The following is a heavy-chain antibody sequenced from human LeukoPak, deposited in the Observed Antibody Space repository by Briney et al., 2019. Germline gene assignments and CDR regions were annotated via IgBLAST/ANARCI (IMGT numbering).Heavy chain of an antibody. D-gene: IGHD3-10*01. CDR2: INPNSGGT. Sequence: ASVKVSCKASGYTFTGYYMHWVRQAPGQGLEWMGRINPNSGGTNYAQKFQGRVTMTRDTSISTAYMELSRLRSDDTAVYYCARVSYGSGSRGEAFDIWGQGTMVTVSS. CDR1: GYTFTGYY. J-gene: IGHJ3*02. CDR3: ARVSYGSGSRGEAFDI. V-gene: IGHV1-2*06.